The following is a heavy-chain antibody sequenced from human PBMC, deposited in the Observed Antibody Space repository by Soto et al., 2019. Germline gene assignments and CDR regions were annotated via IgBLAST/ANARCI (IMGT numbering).Heavy chain of an antibody. CDR3: TTGYCSGGSCYYYYYGMDV. D-gene: IGHD2-15*01. CDR1: GFTFSNAW. V-gene: IGHV3-15*07. CDR2: IKSKTDGGTT. Sequence: GGSLRLSCAASGFTFSNAWMNWVRQAPGKGLEWVGRIKSKTDGGTTDYAAPVKGRFTISRDDSKNTLYLQMNSLKTEDTAVYYCTTGYCSGGSCYYYYYGMDVWGQGTTVTVSS. J-gene: IGHJ6*02.